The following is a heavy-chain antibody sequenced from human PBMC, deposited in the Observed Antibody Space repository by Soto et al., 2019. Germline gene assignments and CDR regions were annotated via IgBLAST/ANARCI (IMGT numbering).Heavy chain of an antibody. CDR1: GFTFSSYG. Sequence: QVQLVESGGGVVQPGRSLRLSCAASGFTFSSYGMHWVRQAPGKGLEWVAVISYDGSNKYYADSVKGRFTISRDNSKNTLDLQRNRMRSEDTAVYYWAKGSCGGGSCWPYLDWFDTCGQGTLVTVSS. CDR2: ISYDGSNK. V-gene: IGHV3-30*18. CDR3: AKGSCGGGSCWPYLDWFDT. D-gene: IGHD2-15*01. J-gene: IGHJ5*02.